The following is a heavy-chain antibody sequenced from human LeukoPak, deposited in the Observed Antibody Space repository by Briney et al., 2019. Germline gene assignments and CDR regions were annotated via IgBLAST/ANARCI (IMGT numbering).Heavy chain of an antibody. CDR2: IIPIFGTA. Sequence: SVKVSCKASGYTFTGNGITWVRQAPGQGLEWMGGIIPIFGTANYAQKFQGRVTITTDESTSTAYMELSSLRSEDTAVYYCARGPNWFDPWGQGTLGTVSS. CDR1: GYTFTGNG. J-gene: IGHJ5*02. CDR3: ARGPNWFDP. V-gene: IGHV1-69*05.